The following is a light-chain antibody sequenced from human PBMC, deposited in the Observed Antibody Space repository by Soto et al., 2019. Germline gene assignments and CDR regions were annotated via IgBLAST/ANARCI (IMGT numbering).Light chain of an antibody. J-gene: IGLJ1*01. CDR3: AAWDDNLNAYV. CDR1: SSDVGGYSY. Sequence: QSALTQPASVSGSPGQSITISCTGTSSDVGGYSYVSWYQQHPGKTPKLMIYEVSNRPSGVSHRFSGSKSGNTASLTISGLQTEDEADYYCAAWDDNLNAYVFGSGTKLTVL. CDR2: EVS. V-gene: IGLV2-14*01.